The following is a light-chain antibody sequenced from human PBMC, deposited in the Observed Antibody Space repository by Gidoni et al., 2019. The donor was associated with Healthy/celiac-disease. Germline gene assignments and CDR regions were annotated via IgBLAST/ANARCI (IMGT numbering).Light chain of an antibody. CDR3: QQRSNWLFT. CDR1: QSVSSY. V-gene: IGKV3-11*01. CDR2: DAY. J-gene: IGKJ3*01. Sequence: EIVLTQSPATLSLYPGERATLSCRASQSVSSYLAWYQQKPGQAPRLLIYDAYNRATGIPARFSGSGSGTDFTLTISSLEPEDFAVYYWQQRSNWLFTFGPGTKVDIK.